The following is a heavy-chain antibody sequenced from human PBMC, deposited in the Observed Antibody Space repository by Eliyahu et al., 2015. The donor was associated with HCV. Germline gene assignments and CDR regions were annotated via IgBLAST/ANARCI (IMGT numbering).Heavy chain of an antibody. Sequence: QVQLQESGPGLVKPSETLSLTXTVSGXSXTXYSWSWXRQPPGKGLGWIGYIHYXGXTNYNPSLKSRVTISVDTSKNQFSLNLTSVTAADTAVYYCASGGGGIAVAGTGGWFDPWGQGTLVTVSS. CDR1: GXSXTXYS. D-gene: IGHD6-19*01. CDR3: ASGGGGIAVAGTGGWFDP. J-gene: IGHJ5*02. CDR2: IHYXGXT. V-gene: IGHV4-59*01.